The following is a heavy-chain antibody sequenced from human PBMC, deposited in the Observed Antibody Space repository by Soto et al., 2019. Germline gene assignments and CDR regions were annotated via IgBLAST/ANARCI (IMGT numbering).Heavy chain of an antibody. CDR2: ISSNGGST. CDR3: VNDECDSCDFFDY. J-gene: IGHJ4*02. Sequence: GGSLRLSCSASGFTFSSYAMHWVRQAPGKGLEYVSAISSNGGSTYYTDSVKGRFTISRDNSKNTLYLQMSSLRDEDTAVYYCVNDECDSCDFFDYWGQGTLVTVSS. D-gene: IGHD2-21*02. V-gene: IGHV3-64D*08. CDR1: GFTFSSYA.